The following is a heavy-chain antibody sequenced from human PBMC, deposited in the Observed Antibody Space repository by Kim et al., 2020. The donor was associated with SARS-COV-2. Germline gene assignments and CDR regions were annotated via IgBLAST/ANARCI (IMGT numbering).Heavy chain of an antibody. V-gene: IGHV5-10-1*01. D-gene: IGHD6-13*01. CDR2: IDPSDSYT. CDR3: ARRGDSSSWYMAEYFQH. Sequence: GESLKISCKGSGYSFTSYWISWVRQMPGKGLEWMGRIDPSDSYTNYSPSFQGHVTISADKSISTAYLQWSSLKASDTAMYYCARRGDSSSWYMAEYFQHWGQGTLVTVSS. J-gene: IGHJ1*01. CDR1: GYSFTSYW.